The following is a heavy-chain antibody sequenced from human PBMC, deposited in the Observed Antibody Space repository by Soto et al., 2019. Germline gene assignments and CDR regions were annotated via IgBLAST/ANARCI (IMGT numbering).Heavy chain of an antibody. V-gene: IGHV4-34*01. D-gene: IGHD3-10*01. CDR1: GGSFSGYY. CDR3: ARSGYYGSGSYYPRNWFDP. J-gene: IGHJ5*02. CDR2: INHSGST. Sequence: SETLSLTCAVYGGSFSGYYWSWIRQPPGKGLEWIGEINHSGSTNYNPSLKSRVTISVDTSKNQFSLKLSSVTAADTAVYYRARSGYYGSGSYYPRNWFDPWGQGTLVTVSS.